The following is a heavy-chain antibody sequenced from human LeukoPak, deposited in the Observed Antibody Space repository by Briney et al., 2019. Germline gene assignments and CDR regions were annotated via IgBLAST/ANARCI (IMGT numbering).Heavy chain of an antibody. V-gene: IGHV3-30*18. J-gene: IGHJ4*02. Sequence: PGGSLRLSCAASGFTFSSYGMHWVRQAPGKGLEWVAVISYDGSNKYYADSVKGRFTISRDNPKNTLYLQMNSLRAEDTAVYYCAKAGGRGRYYDFLGATQFDYWGQGTLVTVSS. CDR2: ISYDGSNK. D-gene: IGHD3-3*01. CDR3: AKAGGRGRYYDFLGATQFDY. CDR1: GFTFSSYG.